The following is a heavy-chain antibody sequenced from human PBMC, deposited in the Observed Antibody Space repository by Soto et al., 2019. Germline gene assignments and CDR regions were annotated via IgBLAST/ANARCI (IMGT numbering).Heavy chain of an antibody. CDR3: ARDEYGGAYDY. V-gene: IGHV3-48*03. J-gene: IGHJ4*02. CDR2: ISSSGNTI. CDR1: GFTFSNYK. Sequence: EVQLVESGGGLVQPGGSLRLSCAASGFTFSNYKMNWVRQAPGKGLEWVSYISSSGNTIHYADSVKGRFTISRDNAKKSLYLQMNSLRAEDTAVYYCARDEYGGAYDYWGQGNLVTVSS. D-gene: IGHD4-17*01.